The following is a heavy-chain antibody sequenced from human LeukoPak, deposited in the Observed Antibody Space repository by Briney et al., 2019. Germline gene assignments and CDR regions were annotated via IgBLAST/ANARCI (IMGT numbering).Heavy chain of an antibody. CDR2: ISSSSSYI. CDR1: GFTFSSYS. D-gene: IGHD3-22*01. Sequence: GGSLRLSCAASGFTFSSYSMNWVRQAPGKGLEWVSSISSSSSYIYYADSVKGRFTISRDNAKDSLYLQMNSLRAEDTAVYYCARELTYYYDRIDYWGQGTLVTVSS. V-gene: IGHV3-21*01. J-gene: IGHJ4*02. CDR3: ARELTYYYDRIDY.